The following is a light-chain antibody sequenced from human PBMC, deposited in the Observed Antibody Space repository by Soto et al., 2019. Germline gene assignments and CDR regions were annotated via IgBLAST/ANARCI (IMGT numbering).Light chain of an antibody. CDR3: QQYGSLSWT. V-gene: IGKV3-20*01. CDR2: GAS. CDR1: QNVDTNY. Sequence: EIELTQSPGTLSLSPWERATLSCRAGQNVDTNYLAWYQQKPGQAPRIIIFGASGMATGIPDRFSGSGSGTDFTLTISRLEPEDFAMYYCQQYGSLSWTFGQGTKVDI. J-gene: IGKJ1*01.